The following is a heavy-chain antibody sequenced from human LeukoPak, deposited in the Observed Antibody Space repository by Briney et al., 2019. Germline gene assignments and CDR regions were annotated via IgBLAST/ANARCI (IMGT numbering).Heavy chain of an antibody. D-gene: IGHD2-15*01. J-gene: IGHJ4*02. CDR2: IRGTTDNT. CDR1: GFTSTTYV. V-gene: IGHV3-23*01. CDR3: AKYCSGGSCYSGLDY. Sequence: GGSLRLSCAPSGFTSTTYVTSWVRPAPGKGLEWVSSIRGTTDNTYYADSVKGRFTISRDNSKNTLYLQMNSLRAEDTAVYYCAKYCSGGSCYSGLDYWGQGTLVTVSS.